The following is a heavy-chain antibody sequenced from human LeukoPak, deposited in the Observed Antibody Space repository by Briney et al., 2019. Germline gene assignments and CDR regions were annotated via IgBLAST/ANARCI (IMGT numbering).Heavy chain of an antibody. CDR1: GFTFSSHW. Sequence: GGSLRLSCAASGFTFSSHWMHWVRQAPGKGLVWVSRINSDGSSTSYADSVKDRFTISRDNAKNTLYLQMNSLRVEDTAVYYCAREWSGFGELPDYWGQGTLVTVSS. CDR2: INSDGSST. J-gene: IGHJ4*02. D-gene: IGHD3-10*01. CDR3: AREWSGFGELPDY. V-gene: IGHV3-74*01.